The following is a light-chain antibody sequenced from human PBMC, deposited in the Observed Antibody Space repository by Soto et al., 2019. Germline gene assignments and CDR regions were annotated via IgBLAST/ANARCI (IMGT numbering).Light chain of an antibody. CDR3: QQLNTYPIT. CDR1: QGISSY. V-gene: IGKV1-9*01. CDR2: GAS. Sequence: IQLTQSPSSLSASVGDRVTITCRASQGISSYLAWYQQNPGKAPKLLIYGASTLEGGVPFRFSGSGSGTDFSLIISSVQPEDFATYYCQQLNTYPITFGQGTRLEIK. J-gene: IGKJ5*01.